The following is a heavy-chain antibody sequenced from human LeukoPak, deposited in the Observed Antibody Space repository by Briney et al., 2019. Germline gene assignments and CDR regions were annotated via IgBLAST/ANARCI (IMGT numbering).Heavy chain of an antibody. CDR1: VVIFSGDG. J-gene: IGHJ3*01. CDR2: IQYDGGNK. D-gene: IGHD3-10*01. V-gene: IGHV3-30*02. Sequence: GGSLRLSRAPPVVIFSGDGMHWVRQAPGKGVEWVAFIQYDGGNKFYADSVKGRFTISRDNSKNTVYLEMNSLRVEDTALYYCAKDRFGSGNAFDFWGQGTVIIVSS. CDR3: AKDRFGSGNAFDF.